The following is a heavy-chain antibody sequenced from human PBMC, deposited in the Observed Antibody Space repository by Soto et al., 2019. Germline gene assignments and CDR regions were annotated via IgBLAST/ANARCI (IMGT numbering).Heavy chain of an antibody. J-gene: IGHJ5*02. D-gene: IGHD6-6*01. CDR3: HTLIELVLGRKRKNWFDP. CDR2: ISYDGSNK. CDR1: GFTFSSYG. Sequence: QVQLVESGGGVVQPGRSLRLSCAASGFTFSSYGMHWVRQAPGKGLEWVASISYDGSNKYYADSVKGRLIISRDNSKNTLYLQMNSLRPEDTAVYYCHTLIELVLGRKRKNWFDPWGQGTLVTISS. V-gene: IGHV3-30*03.